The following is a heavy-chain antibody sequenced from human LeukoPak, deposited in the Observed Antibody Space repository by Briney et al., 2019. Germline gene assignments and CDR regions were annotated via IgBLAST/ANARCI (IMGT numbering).Heavy chain of an antibody. J-gene: IGHJ4*02. V-gene: IGHV3-73*01. D-gene: IGHD6-6*01. CDR1: GFTFRGSA. Sequence: GGSLKLSCAASGFTFRGSAMHWVRQASGKGLEWVGRIRSKANSYATAYAASVKGRFTISRDDSKNTAYLQMNSLKTEDTAVYDCSTGSSSSGGYWGKGTLVTVSS. CDR3: STGSSSSGGY. CDR2: IRSKANSYAT.